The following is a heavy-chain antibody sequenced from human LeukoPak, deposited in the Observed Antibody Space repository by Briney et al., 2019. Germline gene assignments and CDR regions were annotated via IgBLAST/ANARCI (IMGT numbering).Heavy chain of an antibody. J-gene: IGHJ3*01. CDR3: ARDRIYYDTSGDVFDV. V-gene: IGHV3-30-3*01. D-gene: IGHD3-22*01. Sequence: GKSLRLSCAASGFTFSSYAIHWVRQAPGKGLEWVAIISFDGSDKYYADSVKGRFTISRDNSKNTVFLQMNSLRAEDTAVYYCARDRIYYDTSGDVFDVWGQGTVVTVSS. CDR1: GFTFSSYA. CDR2: ISFDGSDK.